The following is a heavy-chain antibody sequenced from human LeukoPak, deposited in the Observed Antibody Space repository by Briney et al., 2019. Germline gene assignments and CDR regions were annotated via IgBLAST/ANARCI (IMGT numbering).Heavy chain of an antibody. Sequence: ASVKVSCEASGYNFGIFGISWVRQAPGQGLEWMGWISANNGNTNYAQNLQGRVTMTTDTSTSTAYMELRSLRSDATAVYYCARVGVVVPAAWFDPWGQGTLVTVSS. D-gene: IGHD2-2*01. CDR3: ARVGVVVPAAWFDP. J-gene: IGHJ5*02. CDR2: ISANNGNT. CDR1: GYNFGIFG. V-gene: IGHV1-18*01.